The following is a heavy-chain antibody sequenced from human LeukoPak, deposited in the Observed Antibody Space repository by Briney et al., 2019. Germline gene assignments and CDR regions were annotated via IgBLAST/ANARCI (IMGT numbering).Heavy chain of an antibody. CDR2: ISSSGSSM. CDR3: ARDYYDTSGYYSLLS. V-gene: IGHV3-48*03. Sequence: GGSLRLSCAASGFTFSSSEMNWVRQAPGKGLEWLSYISSSGSSMYYADSVKGRFTISRDNAEESLYLQMNSLRAEDTAVYYCARDYYDTSGYYSLLSWGQGTLVTVSS. CDR1: GFTFSSSE. J-gene: IGHJ5*02. D-gene: IGHD3-22*01.